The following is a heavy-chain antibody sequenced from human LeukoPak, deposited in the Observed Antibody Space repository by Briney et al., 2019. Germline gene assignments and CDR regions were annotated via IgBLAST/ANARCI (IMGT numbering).Heavy chain of an antibody. J-gene: IGHJ4*02. CDR3: ARGTYYYGSGSYSY. V-gene: IGHV1-8*01. D-gene: IGHD3-10*01. Sequence: ASVKVSCKASGYTFTSYDINWVRHATGQGIEWMGWMNPNSGNTGYAQKFQGRVTMTRNTSISTAYMELSSLRSEDTAVYYCARGTYYYGSGSYSYWGQGTLVTVSS. CDR2: MNPNSGNT. CDR1: GYTFTSYD.